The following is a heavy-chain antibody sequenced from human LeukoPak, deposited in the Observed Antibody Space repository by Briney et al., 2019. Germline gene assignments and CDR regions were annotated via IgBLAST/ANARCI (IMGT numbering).Heavy chain of an antibody. Sequence: SETLSLTCAVYGGSFSGYYWSWIRQSPGKGLEWIGEINHSGSTNYNPSLKSRVTISVDTSKNQFSLKLSSVTAADTAVYYCARSWSYYYYYYMDVWGKGTTVTVSS. CDR1: GGSFSGYY. CDR3: ARSWSYYYYYYMDV. J-gene: IGHJ6*03. V-gene: IGHV4-34*01. CDR2: INHSGST. D-gene: IGHD1-26*01.